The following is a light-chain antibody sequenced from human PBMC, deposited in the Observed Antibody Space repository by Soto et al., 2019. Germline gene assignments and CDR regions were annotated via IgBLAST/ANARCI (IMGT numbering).Light chain of an antibody. V-gene: IGKV1D-12*01. J-gene: IGKJ2*01. CDR3: QQANVFPRS. Sequence: DIQMTQSPSYVYASVGDTVTFTCRASEDVSRWLGWYQQKPGRAPSLLIFGATSLQDGVPSRFSVTESGTHFTLTINGVQPDDFATYFCQQANVFPRSFGQGTKLDFK. CDR2: GAT. CDR1: EDVSRW.